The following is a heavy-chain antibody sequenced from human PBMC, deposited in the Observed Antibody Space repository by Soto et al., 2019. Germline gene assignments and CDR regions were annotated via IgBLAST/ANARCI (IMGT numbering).Heavy chain of an antibody. CDR3: ARFGVRYSSSWSHRNYYYCMDV. D-gene: IGHD6-13*01. CDR1: GGSISSGGYY. V-gene: IGHV4-31*03. J-gene: IGHJ6*02. Sequence: QVQLQESGPGLVKPSQTLSLTCTVSGGSISSGGYYWSWIRQHPGKGLEWIGYIYYSGSTYYNPSLKSRVTISVDTSKNQFSLKLSSVTAADTAVYYCARFGVRYSSSWSHRNYYYCMDVCGQGTTVTVSS. CDR2: IYYSGST.